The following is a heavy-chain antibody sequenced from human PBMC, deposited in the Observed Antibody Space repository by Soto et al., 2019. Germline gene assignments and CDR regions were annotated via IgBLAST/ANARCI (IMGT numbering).Heavy chain of an antibody. CDR3: AREGRGKKAGYNGLVSLGY. V-gene: IGHV1-69*06. CDR2: IIPIFNST. J-gene: IGHJ4*02. D-gene: IGHD2-2*02. Sequence: SVKVSCKVSGSRFSNYVISWVRQAPGHGLGWLGRIIPIFNSTKYAQSFQGRVTITADKSTSTASLELSSLRSDDTAVYYCAREGRGKKAGYNGLVSLGYWGQGTLVTVSS. CDR1: GSRFSNYV.